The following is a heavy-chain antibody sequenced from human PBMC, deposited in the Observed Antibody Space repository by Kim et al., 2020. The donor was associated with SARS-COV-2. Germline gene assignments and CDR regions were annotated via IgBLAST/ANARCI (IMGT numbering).Heavy chain of an antibody. V-gene: IGHV1-18*01. D-gene: IGHD3-10*01. CDR3: ARDRDYFGSASSRHYGMDV. J-gene: IGHJ6*02. CDR1: GYTFSFYG. Sequence: ASVKVSCKAAGYTFSFYGISWVRQAPGQGLEWMGFISSYNGKRVYGQNFEGRVTMAIDTSTSTAYMELTSLRSDDTAVYYCARDRDYFGSASSRHYGMDVWGQGTTVTVSS. CDR2: ISSYNGKR.